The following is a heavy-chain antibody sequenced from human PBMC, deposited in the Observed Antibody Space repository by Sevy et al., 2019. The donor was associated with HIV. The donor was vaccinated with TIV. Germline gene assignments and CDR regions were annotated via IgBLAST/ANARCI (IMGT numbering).Heavy chain of an antibody. Sequence: GGCLRLSWAASGFTFSSYAMHWVRQAPGKGLEWVAVISYDGSNKYYADSVKGRFTISRDNSKNTLYLQMNSLRAEDTAVYYCERDGGDIVLMVYAPDYYYGMDVWGQGTTVTVSS. CDR1: GFTFSSYA. CDR2: ISYDGSNK. V-gene: IGHV3-30-3*01. D-gene: IGHD2-8*01. J-gene: IGHJ6*02. CDR3: ERDGGDIVLMVYAPDYYYGMDV.